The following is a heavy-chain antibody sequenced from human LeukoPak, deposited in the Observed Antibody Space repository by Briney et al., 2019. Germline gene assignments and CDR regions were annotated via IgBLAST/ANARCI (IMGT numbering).Heavy chain of an antibody. D-gene: IGHD5-18*01. CDR1: GFTFSSYA. CDR3: AKEVSVDTAMVLYYYYYGMDV. V-gene: IGHV3-23*01. J-gene: IGHJ6*02. Sequence: PGGSLRLSCAASGFTFSSYAMSWVRQAPGKGLEWVSAISGSGGSTYYADSVKGRFTISRDNSKNTLYLQMNSLRAEDTAVYYCAKEVSVDTAMVLYYYYYGMDVWGQGTTVTVSS. CDR2: ISGSGGST.